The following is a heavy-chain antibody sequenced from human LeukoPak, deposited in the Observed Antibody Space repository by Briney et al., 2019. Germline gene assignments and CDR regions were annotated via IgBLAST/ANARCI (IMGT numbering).Heavy chain of an antibody. J-gene: IGHJ6*02. CDR3: TRELRGIASHYHGMDV. D-gene: IGHD6-6*01. CDR2: LGTNGDS. V-gene: IGHV3-13*01. Sequence: GPLRPSCVASGFSFSTYDMYWVRQAAGRGLGWDSALGTNGDSYYLGSVKGRFTISRDDGKNSWYLQMNSLGVEDTAVYYCTRELRGIASHYHGMDVWGQGTTVTVSS. CDR1: GFSFSTYD.